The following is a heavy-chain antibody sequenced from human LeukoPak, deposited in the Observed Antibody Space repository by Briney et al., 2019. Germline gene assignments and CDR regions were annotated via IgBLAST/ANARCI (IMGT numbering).Heavy chain of an antibody. CDR2: ISGSGGST. CDR1: GFTFSSYA. J-gene: IGHJ4*02. D-gene: IGHD6-13*01. V-gene: IGHV3-23*01. CDR3: ARPRSSSWYCFDY. Sequence: GGSLRLSCAASGFTFSSYAMSWVRQAPGKGLEWVSAISGSGGSTYYADSVKGRFTISRGNSKNTLYLQMNSLRAEDTAVYYCARPRSSSWYCFDYWGQGTLVTVSS.